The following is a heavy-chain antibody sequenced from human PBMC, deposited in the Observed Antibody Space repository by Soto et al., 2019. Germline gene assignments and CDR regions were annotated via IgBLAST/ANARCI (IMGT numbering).Heavy chain of an antibody. D-gene: IGHD6-13*01. CDR1: GFTFSDYD. Sequence: PGGSLRLSCAASGFTFSDYDMSWIRQAPGRGLEWVSFISSSGNTIYYTDSVKGRFTISRDNAKNSLYLQMSSLRPEDTAVYYCARDEHRSTWYPPPSFDYWGQGTLVTVSS. J-gene: IGHJ4*02. V-gene: IGHV3-11*01. CDR3: ARDEHRSTWYPPPSFDY. CDR2: ISSSGNTI.